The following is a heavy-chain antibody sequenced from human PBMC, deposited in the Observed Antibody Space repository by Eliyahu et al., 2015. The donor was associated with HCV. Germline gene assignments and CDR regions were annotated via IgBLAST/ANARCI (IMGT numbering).Heavy chain of an antibody. J-gene: IGHJ5*02. CDR3: ARHSSSSNWFDP. CDR2: INPSGGST. V-gene: IGHV1-46*01. D-gene: IGHD6-6*01. Sequence: QVQLVQSGAEVKKPGASVKVSCKASGXTFTSYYMXWVRQAPGQGLEWMGIINPSGGSTSYAQKFQGRVTMTRDTSTSTVYMEXSSLRSEXTAVYYCARHSSSSNWFDPWGQGTLVTVSS. CDR1: GXTFTSYY.